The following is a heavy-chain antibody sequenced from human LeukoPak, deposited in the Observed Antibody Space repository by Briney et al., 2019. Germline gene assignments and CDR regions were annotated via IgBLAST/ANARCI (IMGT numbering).Heavy chain of an antibody. CDR3: ARNWYLTSYGMDV. J-gene: IGHJ6*02. V-gene: IGHV3-7*05. Sequence: GGSLRLSWAASGFTFRNYWMTWVSQAPGKGLEWVANIKEDGGEKYYVDSVKGRFTISRDNAKNLLYLQLNSLRVEDTAVYYCARNWYLTSYGMDVWGQGTTVTVSS. D-gene: IGHD1-7*01. CDR1: GFTFRNYW. CDR2: IKEDGGEK.